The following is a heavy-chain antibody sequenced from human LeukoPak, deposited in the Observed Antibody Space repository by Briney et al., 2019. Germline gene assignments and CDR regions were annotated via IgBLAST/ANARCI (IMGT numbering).Heavy chain of an antibody. Sequence: ASVKDSCKASGYTFTGYYMHWVRQAPGQGLEWMGRINPNSGGTNYAQKFQGRVTMTRDTSSSTDYMERSRLRSDDTAVYCCARVRIAAAGTSNYWGQGTLVTVSS. J-gene: IGHJ4*02. CDR3: ARVRIAAAGTSNY. CDR2: INPNSGGT. D-gene: IGHD6-13*01. V-gene: IGHV1-2*06. CDR1: GYTFTGYY.